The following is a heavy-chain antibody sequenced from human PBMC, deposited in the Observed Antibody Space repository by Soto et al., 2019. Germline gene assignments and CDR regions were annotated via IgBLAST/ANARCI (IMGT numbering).Heavy chain of an antibody. CDR2: INYSGST. CDR1: GGSFANYY. Sequence: SETLSLSCAVYGGSFANYYWNWIRQPPGKGLEWIGEINYSGSTDYNPSLESRVTISVDTSKNQFSLNLSSVTAADTAIYYCATSQKGYNWNYFDHWGQGALVTVSS. D-gene: IGHD1-20*01. V-gene: IGHV4-34*01. CDR3: ATSQKGYNWNYFDH. J-gene: IGHJ4*02.